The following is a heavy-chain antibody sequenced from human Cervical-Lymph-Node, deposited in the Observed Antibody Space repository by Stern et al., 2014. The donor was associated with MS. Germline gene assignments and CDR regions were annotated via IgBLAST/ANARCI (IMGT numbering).Heavy chain of an antibody. CDR1: GFTFDDYA. D-gene: IGHD6-13*01. V-gene: IGHV3-9*01. Sequence: EVQLEESGGGLVQPGRSLRLSCEAFGFTFDDYAMHWVRQVPGKGLEWISSINWNSGDINYADSVKGRFTISRDNAKNSLYLQMNSLRREDTAFYYCAKGAGYSSSRGPIHFDGWGQGTLVTVSS. J-gene: IGHJ4*02. CDR2: INWNSGDI. CDR3: AKGAGYSSSRGPIHFDG.